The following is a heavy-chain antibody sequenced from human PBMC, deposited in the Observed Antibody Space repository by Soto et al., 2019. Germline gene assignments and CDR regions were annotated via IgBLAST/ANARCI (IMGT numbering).Heavy chain of an antibody. Sequence: XGTLALTGTVSGGSVSSGDDYSSWMRHPPGKGLQWIGYLYYSGRINYNPSLRSRVTISADTSKNQFSLKMSSVTAADTAVYYCARATGYDSSGYFVDYWGQGALVTVSS. V-gene: IGHV4-61*08. CDR1: GGSVSSGDDY. D-gene: IGHD3-22*01. CDR3: ARATGYDSSGYFVDY. CDR2: LYYSGRI. J-gene: IGHJ4*02.